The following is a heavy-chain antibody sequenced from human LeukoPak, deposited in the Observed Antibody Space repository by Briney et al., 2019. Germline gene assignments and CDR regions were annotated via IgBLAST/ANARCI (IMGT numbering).Heavy chain of an antibody. CDR1: GFTLSSYA. CDR2: ISYDGTNK. V-gene: IGHV3-30*04. D-gene: IGHD6-19*01. Sequence: GGSLRLSCAASGFTLSSYAMDWVRQAPGKGLAWVASISYDGTNKYYADSVKGRFTTSRDDSKNTLYLQMNSLRTEDTAVYYCATSISVAENAFDIRGQGTMVTVSS. CDR3: ATSISVAENAFDI. J-gene: IGHJ3*02.